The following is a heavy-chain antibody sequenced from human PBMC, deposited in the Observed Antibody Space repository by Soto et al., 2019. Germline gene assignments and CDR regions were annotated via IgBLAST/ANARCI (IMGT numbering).Heavy chain of an antibody. CDR2: ISYDGSNK. V-gene: IGHV3-30*18. D-gene: IGHD3-16*02. Sequence: GGSLRLSCAASGFTFSGYVMHWVRQAPGKGLEWVALISYDGSNKYYADSVKGRFTIFRDNSENTLYLQMNSLRVEDTAIYYCAKDPVWGTYRFGYYFDYWGQGTLVTVSS. CDR3: AKDPVWGTYRFGYYFDY. J-gene: IGHJ4*02. CDR1: GFTFSGYV.